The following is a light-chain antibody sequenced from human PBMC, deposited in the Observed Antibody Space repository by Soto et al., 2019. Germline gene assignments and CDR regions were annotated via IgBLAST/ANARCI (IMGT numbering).Light chain of an antibody. CDR2: GAS. CDR1: QSVSTN. V-gene: IGKV3-15*01. Sequence: VMTQSPAILSVSPGERATLTCRASQSVSTNVAWYQQKPGQAPRLLIYGASTRATGIPARFSGSGSGTEFTLTISSLQSEDFAVYYCQQYNNWPWTFGQGTKVDIK. CDR3: QQYNNWPWT. J-gene: IGKJ1*01.